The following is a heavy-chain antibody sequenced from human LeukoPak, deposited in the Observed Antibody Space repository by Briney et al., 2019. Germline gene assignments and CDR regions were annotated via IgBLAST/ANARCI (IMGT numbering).Heavy chain of an antibody. V-gene: IGHV4-59*01. CDR1: GDSLSSYY. J-gene: IGHJ4*02. Sequence: SETLSLTCTVSGDSLSSYYWTWIRQPPGKGLEWLGYINYSGNINYNPSLNSRVTISVDTSKNQFSLKLISVTAADTAVYFCARDRSGLPVDYWGRGTLVTVSS. CDR3: ARDRSGLPVDY. D-gene: IGHD3-16*01. CDR2: INYSGNI.